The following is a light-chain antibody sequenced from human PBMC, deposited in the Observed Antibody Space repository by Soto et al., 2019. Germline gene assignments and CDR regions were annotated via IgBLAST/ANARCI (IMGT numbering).Light chain of an antibody. CDR3: QQYNTHAT. V-gene: IGKV1-5*01. Sequence: DIQMTQSPCTLSASLGDIVTITCRASQSISRWLSWYQQKPETAPKLLIYDASSLEGGVPSRFSGSGAGTEFTFTISSLQPDDFATYFCQQYNTHATFGQGTRVEIK. CDR2: DAS. CDR1: QSISRW. J-gene: IGKJ5*01.